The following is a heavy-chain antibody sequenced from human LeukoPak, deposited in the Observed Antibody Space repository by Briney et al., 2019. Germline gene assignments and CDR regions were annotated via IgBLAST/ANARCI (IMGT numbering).Heavy chain of an antibody. CDR3: ARTLAVAGPQGFDY. CDR2: ITGRSSYI. Sequence: GGSLRLSCATAGFSFYRYSLIWVRQAPGKGLEWVASITGRSSYIYYADSVKGRFTVSRDNAKKSLYLRMSSLRVEDTAVYYCARTLAVAGPQGFDYWGQETLVTVSS. J-gene: IGHJ4*02. CDR1: GFSFYRYS. D-gene: IGHD6-19*01. V-gene: IGHV3-21*04.